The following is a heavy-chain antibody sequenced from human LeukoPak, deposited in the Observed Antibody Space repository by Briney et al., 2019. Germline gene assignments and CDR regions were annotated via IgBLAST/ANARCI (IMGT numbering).Heavy chain of an antibody. V-gene: IGHV1-2*02. CDR3: ARVYRVGWLVPGSRGPDAFDI. Sequence: GASVKVSCKASGYTFTGYYMHWVRQAPGQGLEWMGWINPNSGGTNYAQKFQGRVTMTRDTSISTAYMELSRLRSDDTAVYYCARVYRVGWLVPGSRGPDAFDIWGQGTMVTVSS. CDR1: GYTFTGYY. D-gene: IGHD6-19*01. J-gene: IGHJ3*02. CDR2: INPNSGGT.